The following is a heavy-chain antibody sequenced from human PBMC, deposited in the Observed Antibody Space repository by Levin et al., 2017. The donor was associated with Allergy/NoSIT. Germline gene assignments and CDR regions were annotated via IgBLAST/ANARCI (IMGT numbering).Heavy chain of an antibody. CDR3: ARASYDSSGDPYFDY. CDR1: GFTFSRSS. CDR2: ISYSGHNI. Sequence: GESLKISCAASGFTFSRSSMSWVRQTPGKGLEWLSCISYSGHNIYYADSVKGRFTVSRDNTKNSLFLQMNSLRDEDTAIYYCARASYDSSGDPYFDYWGQGTLVTVSS. D-gene: IGHD2-21*01. V-gene: IGHV3-21*05. J-gene: IGHJ4*02.